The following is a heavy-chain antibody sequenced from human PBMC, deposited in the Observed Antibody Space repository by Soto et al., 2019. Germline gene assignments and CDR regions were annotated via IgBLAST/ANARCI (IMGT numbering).Heavy chain of an antibody. V-gene: IGHV1-2*02. CDR2: INPNSVGT. J-gene: IGHJ3*01. Sequence: ASVKVSCKASGYTFTGHYMHWVRQAPGQGLEWMGWINPNSVGTNYAQDFQGRVTMTRDTPISTAYMELSRLRSDDTAVYYCAREPMVRAAHGFDVWGQGTLVTVSS. CDR1: GYTFTGHY. D-gene: IGHD3-10*01. CDR3: AREPMVRAAHGFDV.